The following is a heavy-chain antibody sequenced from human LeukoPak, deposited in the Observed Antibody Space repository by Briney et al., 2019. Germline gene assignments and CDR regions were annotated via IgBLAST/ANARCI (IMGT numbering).Heavy chain of an antibody. CDR1: GYTFTSYG. V-gene: IGHV1-18*01. Sequence: ASVKVSCKASGYTFTSYGISWVRQAPGQGLEWMGWISAYNGNTNYAQKLQGRVTMTTDTSTSTAYMELRSLRSDDTAVYYCAGGGYYDSIGYYYNYYYYYMDVWGKGTTVTISS. J-gene: IGHJ6*03. CDR2: ISAYNGNT. CDR3: AGGGYYDSIGYYYNYYYYYMDV. D-gene: IGHD3-22*01.